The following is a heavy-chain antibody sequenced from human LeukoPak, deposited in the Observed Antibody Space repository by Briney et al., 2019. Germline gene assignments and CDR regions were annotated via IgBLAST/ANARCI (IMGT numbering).Heavy chain of an antibody. Sequence: GGTLRLSCAASGFTFSSYGMSWVRQAPGKGLEWVSAISGSGGSTNYADSVKGRFTVSRENSKNTLYLQMNSLRAEDTAVYYCAKDSAKKYDDYWGQGTLVTVSS. CDR3: AKDSAKKYDDY. CDR2: ISGSGGST. D-gene: IGHD2/OR15-2a*01. CDR1: GFTFSSYG. J-gene: IGHJ4*02. V-gene: IGHV3-23*01.